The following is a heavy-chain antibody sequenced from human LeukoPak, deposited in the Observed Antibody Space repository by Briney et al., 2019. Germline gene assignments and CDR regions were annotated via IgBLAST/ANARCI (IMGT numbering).Heavy chain of an antibody. V-gene: IGHV1-8*02. CDR2: MNPNSGNT. Sequence: VASVKVSCKASGYTFTGYYMHWVRQATGQGLEWMGWMNPNSGNTGYAQKFQGRVTMTRNTSISTAYMELSSLRSEDTAVYYCARGRSGNLLRFLEWFIRALDYWGQGTLVTVSS. CDR3: ARGRSGNLLRFLEWFIRALDY. J-gene: IGHJ4*02. D-gene: IGHD3-3*01. CDR1: GYTFTGYY.